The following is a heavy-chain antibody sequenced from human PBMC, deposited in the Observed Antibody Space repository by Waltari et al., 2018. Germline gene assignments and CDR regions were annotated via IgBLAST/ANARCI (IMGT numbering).Heavy chain of an antibody. J-gene: IGHJ5*02. CDR1: GGSISSGGYS. D-gene: IGHD4-17*01. Sequence: QLQLQESGSGLVKPSQTLSLTCAVSGGSISSGGYSWSWIRKPPGKGLTWIGYIYHSGSTYYNPSLKSRVTISVDRSKSQFSLKLSSVTAADTAVYYCARALVDNYGDYGWFDPWGQGTLVTVSS. V-gene: IGHV4-30-2*01. CDR2: IYHSGST. CDR3: ARALVDNYGDYGWFDP.